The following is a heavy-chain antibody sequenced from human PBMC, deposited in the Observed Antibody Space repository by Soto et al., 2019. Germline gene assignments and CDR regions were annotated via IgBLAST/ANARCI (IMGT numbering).Heavy chain of an antibody. CDR3: ASPTLGAFDI. CDR1: GGSISSSNYY. D-gene: IGHD3-16*01. J-gene: IGHJ3*02. CDR2: IYYSGST. V-gene: IGHV4-39*01. Sequence: SETLSLTCTVSGGSISSSNYYWGWIRQPPGKGLEWIGSIYYSGSTSYNSSLKSRVTISIDTSKNQFSLRLRSVTAADTAVYYCASPTLGAFDIWGQGTMVTVSS.